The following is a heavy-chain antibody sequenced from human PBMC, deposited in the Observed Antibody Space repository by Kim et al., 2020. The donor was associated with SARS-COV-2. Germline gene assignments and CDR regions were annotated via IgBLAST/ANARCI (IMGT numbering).Heavy chain of an antibody. J-gene: IGHJ4*02. V-gene: IGHV4-30-2*04. Sequence: YYNPSLTSRVTISVDTSKNQFSLKLSSVTAADTAVYYCARDDQQLVELDYWGQGTLVTVSS. D-gene: IGHD6-13*01. CDR3: ARDDQQLVELDY.